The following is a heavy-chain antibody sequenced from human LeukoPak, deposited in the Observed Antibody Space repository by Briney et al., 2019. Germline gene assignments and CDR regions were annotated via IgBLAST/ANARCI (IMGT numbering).Heavy chain of an antibody. V-gene: IGHV1-18*01. CDR1: GYTFTSYG. D-gene: IGHD3-9*01. J-gene: IGHJ5*02. CDR3: ARVLGENWLLYPWFDP. Sequence: ASVKVSCKASGYTFTSYGISWVRQAPGQGLEWMGWISAYNGNTNYAQKLQGRVTMTTDTSTSTAYMELRSLRSDDTAVYYCARVLGENWLLYPWFDPWGQGTLVTVSS. CDR2: ISAYNGNT.